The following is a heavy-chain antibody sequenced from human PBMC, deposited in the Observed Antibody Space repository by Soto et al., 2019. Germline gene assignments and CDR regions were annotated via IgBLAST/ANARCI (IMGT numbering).Heavy chain of an antibody. CDR2: VYQTGSI. J-gene: IGHJ4*02. CDR3: EKIADFDY. V-gene: IGHV4-38-2*01. CDR1: GDSISSGFY. Sequence: SETLSLTCAVSGDSISSGFYWTWIRQPPGKGLEWIGSVYQTGSIHYNPSLKSRVTISVDTSKNQFSLKMISVTASDTAVFYCEKIADFDYWGPGTLVTVSS.